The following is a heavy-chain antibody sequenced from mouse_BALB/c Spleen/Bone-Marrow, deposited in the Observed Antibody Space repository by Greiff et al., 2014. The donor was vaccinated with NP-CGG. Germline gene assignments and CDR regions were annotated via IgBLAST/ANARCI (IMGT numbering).Heavy chain of an antibody. CDR3: AHDAPFTY. D-gene: IGHD2-3*01. V-gene: IGHV14-3*02. Sequence: EVQLQQSGADLVKPEASAKLSCTTSGFNIKDTFMHWVKQRPEQGPEWIGRIDPASGNTKYDPKFQGKATITADTSSNKVSLQLSGLTSEDTAVYYCAHDAPFTYWGQGTLVTVSA. CDR1: GFNIKDTF. J-gene: IGHJ3*01. CDR2: IDPASGNT.